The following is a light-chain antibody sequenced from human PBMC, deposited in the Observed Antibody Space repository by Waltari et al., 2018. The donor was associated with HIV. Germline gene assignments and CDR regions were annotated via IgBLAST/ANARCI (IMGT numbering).Light chain of an antibody. V-gene: IGLV2-23*02. CDR3: CSYANSGASVL. Sequence: QSALTQPASVSGSPGQSITISCTETNSDVGSYNLVAWYQQYTDKAPKLLIYEVRKRPSGVSIRFSGSMSANPASLTISELQAEDEAKYYCCSYANSGASVLFGVGTRVTV. CDR1: NSDVGSYNL. J-gene: IGLJ2*01. CDR2: EVR.